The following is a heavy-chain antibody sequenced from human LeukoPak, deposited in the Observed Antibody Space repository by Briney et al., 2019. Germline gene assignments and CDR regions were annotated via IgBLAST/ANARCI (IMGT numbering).Heavy chain of an antibody. D-gene: IGHD6-13*01. V-gene: IGHV1-2*02. Sequence: ASVKVSCKASGYTFTGYYMHWVRQAPGQGLEWMGWINPNSGGTNYAQKFQGRVTMTRDTSISTAYMELSRLRSDDTAVYYCARDAPYSSSRNWLDPWGQGTLVTVSS. J-gene: IGHJ5*02. CDR3: ARDAPYSSSRNWLDP. CDR1: GYTFTGYY. CDR2: INPNSGGT.